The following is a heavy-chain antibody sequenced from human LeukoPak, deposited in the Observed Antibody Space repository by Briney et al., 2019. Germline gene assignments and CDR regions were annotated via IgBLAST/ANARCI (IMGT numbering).Heavy chain of an antibody. CDR3: AKKIHYGDYDYYYGMDV. J-gene: IGHJ6*02. D-gene: IGHD4-17*01. CDR2: ISGSGGST. V-gene: IGHV3-23*01. CDR1: GFTFNDYA. Sequence: GGSLRLSCAVSGFTFNDYAMNWVRQVPGKGLEWVSFISGSGGSTYYADSVKGRFTVSRDNSKNTLYLQMNSLRAEDTAVYYCAKKIHYGDYDYYYGMDVWGRGTTVTVSS.